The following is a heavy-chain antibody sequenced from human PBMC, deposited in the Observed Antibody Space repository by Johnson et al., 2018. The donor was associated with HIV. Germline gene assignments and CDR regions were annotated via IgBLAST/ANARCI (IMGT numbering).Heavy chain of an antibody. V-gene: IGHV3-30*02. Sequence: QVQLVESGGGVVQPGGSLRLSCAASGFTFSSYWMSWVRQAPGKGLEWVAFIRYDGSNRYYADSVKGRFTISRDNSKNTLYLQMNSLRAEDTAVYYCAKGFFELDDAFDIWGQGTMVTVSS. CDR3: AKGFFELDDAFDI. CDR2: IRYDGSNR. J-gene: IGHJ3*02. D-gene: IGHD3/OR15-3a*01. CDR1: GFTFSSYW.